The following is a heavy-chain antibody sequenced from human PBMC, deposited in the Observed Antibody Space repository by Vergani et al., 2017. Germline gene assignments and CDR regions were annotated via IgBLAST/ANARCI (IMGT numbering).Heavy chain of an antibody. CDR3: AIDHHYEFWGGYYRSEYYYGMDV. J-gene: IGHJ6*02. CDR2: IYYSGST. D-gene: IGHD3-3*01. Sequence: QVQLQESGPGLVKPSQTLSLTCTVSGGSISSGSYYWRWIRQPAGKGLEWIGRIYYSGSTNYNPSLQSRVTISVDTSKNQFSLKLSSVTAADTAVYYCAIDHHYEFWGGYYRSEYYYGMDVWGQGTTVTVSS. CDR1: GGSISSGSYY. V-gene: IGHV4-61*02.